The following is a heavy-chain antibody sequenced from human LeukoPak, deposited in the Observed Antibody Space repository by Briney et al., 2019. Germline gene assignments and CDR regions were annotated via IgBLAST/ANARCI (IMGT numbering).Heavy chain of an antibody. Sequence: ASVKVSCKASGYTFTSNYMHWVRQAPGQGLEWMGWMNPNSGNTGYAQKFQGRVTMTRNTSISTAFMELSSLRSEDTAVYYCARILFPLYYGSGRSRWFDPWGQGTLVTVSS. J-gene: IGHJ5*02. V-gene: IGHV1-8*01. CDR3: ARILFPLYYGSGRSRWFDP. CDR1: GYTFTSNY. D-gene: IGHD3-10*01. CDR2: MNPNSGNT.